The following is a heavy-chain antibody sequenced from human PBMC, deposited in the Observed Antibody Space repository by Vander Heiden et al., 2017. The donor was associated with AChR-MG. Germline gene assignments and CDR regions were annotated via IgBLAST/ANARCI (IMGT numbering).Heavy chain of an antibody. CDR1: GFTFSTYE. CDR3: ARNSRAGSMGY. Sequence: VQLVESGGGLVQPGGSLRLSCVASGFTFSTYEMNWVRQAPGKGLEWVSYISSSGITMSYADSVKGRFTVSSDNAKNSVYLQMNSMRAEDTAVYYCARNSRAGSMGYWGQGTLVTVSS. D-gene: IGHD2-2*01. J-gene: IGHJ4*02. V-gene: IGHV3-48*03. CDR2: ISSSGITM.